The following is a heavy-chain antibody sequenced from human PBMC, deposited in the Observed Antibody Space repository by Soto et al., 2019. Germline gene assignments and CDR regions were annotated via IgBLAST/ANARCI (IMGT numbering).Heavy chain of an antibody. CDR3: ARARHYGDYPRYYYYGMDV. J-gene: IGHJ6*02. Sequence: GASVKVSCKASGGTFSSYAISWVRQAPGQGLEWMGGIIPIFGTANYAQKFQGRVTITAGESTSTAYMELSSLRSEDTAVYYCARARHYGDYPRYYYYGMDVWGQGTTVTVSS. V-gene: IGHV1-69*13. CDR2: IIPIFGTA. D-gene: IGHD4-17*01. CDR1: GGTFSSYA.